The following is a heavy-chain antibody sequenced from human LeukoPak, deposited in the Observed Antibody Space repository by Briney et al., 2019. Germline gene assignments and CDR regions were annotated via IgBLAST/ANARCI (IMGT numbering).Heavy chain of an antibody. V-gene: IGHV4-59*01. J-gene: IGHJ1*01. Sequence: SETLSLTCTVSGGSISSYYWSWIRQPPGKGLEWIGYIYYSGSTNYNPLLKSRVTISVDTSKNQFSLKLSSVTAADTAVYYCARLHCGGDCYSWYFQHWGQGTLVTVSS. D-gene: IGHD2-21*02. CDR2: IYYSGST. CDR1: GGSISSYY. CDR3: ARLHCGGDCYSWYFQH.